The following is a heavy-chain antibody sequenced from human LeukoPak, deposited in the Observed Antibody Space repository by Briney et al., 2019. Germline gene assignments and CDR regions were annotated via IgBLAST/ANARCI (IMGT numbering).Heavy chain of an antibody. CDR1: GFTFSDYY. CDR3: ARGPKYCSSTSCWNYY. D-gene: IGHD2-2*01. Sequence: GGSLRLSCAASGFTFSDYYMSWIRQAPGKGLEWVSYISSSGSTIYYADSVKGRFTISRDNAKNSLYLQMNSLRAEDTAVYYCARGPKYCSSTSCWNYYWGQGTLVTVSS. J-gene: IGHJ4*02. CDR2: ISSSGSTI. V-gene: IGHV3-11*04.